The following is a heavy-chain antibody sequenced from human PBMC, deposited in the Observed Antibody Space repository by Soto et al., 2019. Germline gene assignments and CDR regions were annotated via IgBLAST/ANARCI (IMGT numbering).Heavy chain of an antibody. Sequence: SGESLKISCKGSGYSFTSYWIGWVRQMPGKGLEWMGIIYPGDSDTRYSPSFQGQVTISADKSISTAYLQWSSLKASDTAMYYCARSPGYYDILTGHYYYYGMDVWGQGTTVTVSS. CDR2: IYPGDSDT. J-gene: IGHJ6*02. CDR1: GYSFTSYW. V-gene: IGHV5-51*01. CDR3: ARSPGYYDILTGHYYYYGMDV. D-gene: IGHD3-9*01.